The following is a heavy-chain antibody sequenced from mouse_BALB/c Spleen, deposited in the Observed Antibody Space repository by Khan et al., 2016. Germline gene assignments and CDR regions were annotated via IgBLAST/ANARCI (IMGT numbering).Heavy chain of an antibody. Sequence: VQLQESGGGLVQPGGSLKLSCAASGFDFSRYWMSWVRQAPGKGLEWIGEINPDSSTINYTPSLKDKFIISRDNVKNTLYLQMSKVRSEDTVLYYCAREGDWDAPWFAYWGQGTLVTVSA. D-gene: IGHD4-1*01. J-gene: IGHJ3*01. CDR1: GFDFSRYW. CDR3: AREGDWDAPWFAY. CDR2: INPDSSTI. V-gene: IGHV4-1*02.